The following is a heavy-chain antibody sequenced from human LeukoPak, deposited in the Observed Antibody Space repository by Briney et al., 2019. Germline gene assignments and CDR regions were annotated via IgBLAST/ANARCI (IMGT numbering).Heavy chain of an antibody. CDR2: IYYSGST. CDR3: ARRAGSSSWYHY. D-gene: IGHD6-13*01. Sequence: SETLSLTCTVSGGSISSYYWSWIRQPPGKGLEWIGYIYYSGSTNYNPSLKSRVTISVDTSKNQFSLKLSSVTAADTAVYYCARRAGSSSWYHYWGQGILVTVSS. V-gene: IGHV4-59*08. J-gene: IGHJ4*02. CDR1: GGSISSYY.